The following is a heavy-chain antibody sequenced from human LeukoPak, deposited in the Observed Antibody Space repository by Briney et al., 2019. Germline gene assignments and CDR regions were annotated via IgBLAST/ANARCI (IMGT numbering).Heavy chain of an antibody. CDR1: GFTFSSYE. J-gene: IGHJ4*02. D-gene: IGHD4-17*01. V-gene: IGHV3-48*03. CDR3: ARDLGRYGEASFDY. CDR2: ISSSGSTI. Sequence: GGSLRLSCAASGFTFSSYEMNWVRQAPGKGLEWVSYISSSGSTIYYADSVKGRFTISRDNAKNSLYLQMNSLRAEDTAVYYCARDLGRYGEASFDYWGQGTLVTVSS.